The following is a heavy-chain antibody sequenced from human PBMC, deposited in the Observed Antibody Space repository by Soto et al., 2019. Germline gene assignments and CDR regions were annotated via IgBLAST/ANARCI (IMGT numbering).Heavy chain of an antibody. Sequence: QVQLVESGGGVVQPGRSLRLSCAASGFTFSSYGMHWVRQAPGKGLEWVAVISYDGSNKYYADSVKGRFTISRDNSKNTLYLKMNSLRAEDTAVYYCAKDRDGSLDYWGQGTLVTVSS. CDR1: GFTFSSYG. D-gene: IGHD1-26*01. CDR3: AKDRDGSLDY. J-gene: IGHJ4*02. V-gene: IGHV3-30*18. CDR2: ISYDGSNK.